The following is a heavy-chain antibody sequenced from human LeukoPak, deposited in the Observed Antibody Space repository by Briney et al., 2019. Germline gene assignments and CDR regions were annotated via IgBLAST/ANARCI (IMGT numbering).Heavy chain of an antibody. CDR1: GFTFSDYY. J-gene: IGHJ4*02. Sequence: GGSLRLSCAASGFTFSDYYMNWIRQAPGKGLEWVSYISGSSSYTSYADSVKGRFTISRDNAKNSLYLQMNSLRAEDTAVYYCATRGHSSSWYYFDYWGQGTLVTVSS. CDR3: ATRGHSSSWYYFDY. CDR2: ISGSSSYT. D-gene: IGHD6-13*01. V-gene: IGHV3-11*03.